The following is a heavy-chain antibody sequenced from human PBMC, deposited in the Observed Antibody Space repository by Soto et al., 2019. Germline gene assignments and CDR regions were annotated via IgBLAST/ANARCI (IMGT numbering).Heavy chain of an antibody. CDR2: ISSSSSTI. CDR3: ARDVEYSYGGSDYYYGMDV. V-gene: IGHV3-48*04. D-gene: IGHD5-18*01. J-gene: IGHJ6*02. CDR1: GFTFSSYS. Sequence: PGGSLRLSCAASGFTFSSYSMNWVRQAPGKGLEWVSYISSSSSTIYYADSVKGRFTISRDNAKNSLYLQMNSLRAEDTAVYYCARDVEYSYGGSDYYYGMDVWGQGTTVTVSS.